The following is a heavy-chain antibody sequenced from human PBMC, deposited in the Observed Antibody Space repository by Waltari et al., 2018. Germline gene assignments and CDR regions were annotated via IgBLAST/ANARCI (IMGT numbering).Heavy chain of an antibody. J-gene: IGHJ6*02. CDR3: ARDRGSDGYDFWSGYSPSYGMDV. V-gene: IGHV4-59*01. D-gene: IGHD3-3*01. Sequence: QVQLQESGPGLVKPSETLSLTCTVSGGSISSYYWSWIRQPPGKGLEWIGYIYSSGSTNYSPSLKSRVTISVDTSKNQFSLKLSSGTAADTAVYYCARDRGSDGYDFWSGYSPSYGMDVWGQGTTVTVSS. CDR1: GGSISSYY. CDR2: IYSSGST.